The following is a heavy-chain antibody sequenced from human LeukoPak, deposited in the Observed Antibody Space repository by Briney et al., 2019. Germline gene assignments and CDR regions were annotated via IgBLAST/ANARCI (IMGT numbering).Heavy chain of an antibody. CDR3: AGAMVVVVPAAM. Sequence: GGSLRLSCAASEFTFSNYAMHWVRQAPGKGLAWVAVISYDGNSKSYANSVKGRFTISRDNSKNTLYLQMNSLRPEDTALYYCAGAMVVVVPAAMWGQGTLVTVSS. D-gene: IGHD2-2*01. V-gene: IGHV3-30-3*01. CDR2: ISYDGNSK. CDR1: EFTFSNYA. J-gene: IGHJ4*02.